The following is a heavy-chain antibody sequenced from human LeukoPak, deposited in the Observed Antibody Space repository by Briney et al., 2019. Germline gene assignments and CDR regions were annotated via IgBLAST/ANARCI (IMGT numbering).Heavy chain of an antibody. CDR2: IIPILGIA. J-gene: IGHJ4*02. V-gene: IGHV1-69*02. CDR3: ARGIAEDYGGNSHVDY. CDR1: GGTFSSYT. D-gene: IGHD4-23*01. Sequence: SVKLSCKASGGTFSSYTISWVRQAPGHGLEWMGRIIPILGIANYAQKFQGRVTITADKSTSTAYMELSSLRSEDTAVYYCARGIAEDYGGNSHVDYWGQGTLVTVSS.